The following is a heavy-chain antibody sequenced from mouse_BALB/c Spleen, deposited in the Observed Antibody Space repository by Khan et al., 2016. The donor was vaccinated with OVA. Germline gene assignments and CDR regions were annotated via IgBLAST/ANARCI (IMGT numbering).Heavy chain of an antibody. V-gene: IGHV3-8*02. CDR1: GDSITSGY. D-gene: IGHD2-12*01. CDR2: IIYTGYT. Sequence: EVQLQESGPSLVKPSQTLSLTCSVTGDSITSGYWNWFRKFPGNKLEYMGYIIYTGYTYYNPSLKSRISITRHTSKNQYYLQLSSATYEDTATYYCARSTYRYAFVYWGQGTLVTVSA. J-gene: IGHJ3*01. CDR3: ARSTYRYAFVY.